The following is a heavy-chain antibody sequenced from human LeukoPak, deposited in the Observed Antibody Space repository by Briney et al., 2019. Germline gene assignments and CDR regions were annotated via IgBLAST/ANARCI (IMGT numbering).Heavy chain of an antibody. Sequence: ASVKVSCKVSGYTLTELSMHWVRQAPGKGLEWMGGFDPEDGETIYAQKFQGRVTMTEDTSTDTAYMELSSLRSEDTAVYYCATANFFRYSNVLPYCYYGMDVWGQGTTVTVSS. CDR2: FDPEDGET. D-gene: IGHD4-11*01. J-gene: IGHJ6*02. CDR3: ATANFFRYSNVLPYCYYGMDV. V-gene: IGHV1-24*01. CDR1: GYTLTELS.